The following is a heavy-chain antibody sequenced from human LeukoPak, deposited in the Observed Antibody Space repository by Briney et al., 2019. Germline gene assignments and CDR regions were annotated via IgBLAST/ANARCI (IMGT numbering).Heavy chain of an antibody. J-gene: IGHJ4*02. CDR2: ISSSSSYI. V-gene: IGHV3-21*01. Sequence: GGSLRLSCAASGFTFSSYSMNWVRQAPGKGLEWVSSISSSSSYIYYADSVKGRFTISRDNAKNSLYLQMNSLRAEDTAVYYCAGRRTTGTAAQDYWGQGTLVTVSS. D-gene: IGHD1-1*01. CDR1: GFTFSSYS. CDR3: AGRRTTGTAAQDY.